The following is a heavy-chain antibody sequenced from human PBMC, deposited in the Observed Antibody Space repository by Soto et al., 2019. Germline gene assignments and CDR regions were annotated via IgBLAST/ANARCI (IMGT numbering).Heavy chain of an antibody. J-gene: IGHJ4*02. Sequence: SETLSLTCTVSGASIGNSGPYLSWIRQLPGKGLEWIGYIYYTGTTYYNPSLESRLTISIDTSNNQVSLKLTSVTAADTAVYYCARDFWSGYGYFDFWGQGTLVTVSS. CDR1: GASIGNSGPY. D-gene: IGHD3-3*01. CDR3: ARDFWSGYGYFDF. CDR2: IYYTGTT. V-gene: IGHV4-31*03.